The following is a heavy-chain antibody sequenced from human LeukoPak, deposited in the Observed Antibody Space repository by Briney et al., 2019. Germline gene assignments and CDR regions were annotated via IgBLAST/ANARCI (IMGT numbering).Heavy chain of an antibody. D-gene: IGHD4-17*01. CDR3: AREYGYGDYFNNYYYYYMDV. CDR2: INHSGST. J-gene: IGHJ6*03. V-gene: IGHV4-34*01. Sequence: SETLSLTCAVYGGSFSGYYWSWIRQPPGKGLEWIGEINHSGSTNYNPSLKSRVTISVDTSKNQFSLKLSSVTAADTAVYYCAREYGYGDYFNNYYYYYMDVWGKGTTVTVSS. CDR1: GGSFSGYY.